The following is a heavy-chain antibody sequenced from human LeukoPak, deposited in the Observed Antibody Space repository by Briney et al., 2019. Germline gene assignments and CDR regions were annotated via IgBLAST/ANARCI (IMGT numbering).Heavy chain of an antibody. CDR2: IRHDGSSI. J-gene: IGHJ6*03. CDR3: AKTGFQWGDYFYYMDV. Sequence: GGSLRLSCAASGFTFSSYGMHWVRQAPGKGRGWVAFIRHDGSSIYYADSVKGRFTISRDNSKNTLYLQMNCLIDEDSAVFYCAKTGFQWGDYFYYMDVWGKGTTVTVSS. CDR1: GFTFSSYG. V-gene: IGHV3-30*02. D-gene: IGHD1-14*01.